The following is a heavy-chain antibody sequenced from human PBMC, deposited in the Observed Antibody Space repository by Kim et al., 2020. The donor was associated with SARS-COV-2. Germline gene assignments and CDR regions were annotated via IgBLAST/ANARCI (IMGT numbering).Heavy chain of an antibody. D-gene: IGHD3-10*01. CDR2: ISWNSGSI. V-gene: IGHV3-9*01. CDR1: GFTFDDYA. J-gene: IGHJ4*02. Sequence: GGSLRLSCAASGFTFDDYAMHWVRQAPGKGLEWVSGISWNSGSIGYADSVKGRFTISRDNAKNSLYLQMNSLRAEDTALYYCAKSSGLLWFGELPHAFDYWGQGTLVTFSS. CDR3: AKSSGLLWFGELPHAFDY.